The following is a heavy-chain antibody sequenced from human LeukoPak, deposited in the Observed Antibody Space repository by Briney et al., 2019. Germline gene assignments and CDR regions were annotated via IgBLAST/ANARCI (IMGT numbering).Heavy chain of an antibody. V-gene: IGHV1-18*01. Sequence: ASVKVSCKASGYTFTSYGISWVRQAPGQGLEWMGWISAYNGNTNYAQKLQGRVTMTTDTSTSTAYMELRSLRSDDTAVYYCARRALGTTTVTTTRRYYYMDVWGKGTTVTVSS. J-gene: IGHJ6*03. D-gene: IGHD4-11*01. CDR2: ISAYNGNT. CDR1: GYTFTSYG. CDR3: ARRALGTTTVTTTRRYYYMDV.